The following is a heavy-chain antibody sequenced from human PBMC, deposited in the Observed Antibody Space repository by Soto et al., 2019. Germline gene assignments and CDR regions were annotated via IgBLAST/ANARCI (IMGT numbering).Heavy chain of an antibody. CDR1: GFTFSKSW. V-gene: IGHV3-15*01. CDR3: TTEVGAPYYYYGMDV. J-gene: IGHJ6*02. D-gene: IGHD1-26*01. CDR2: IKSKTDGGTT. Sequence: RGSLRLSCAASGFTFSKSWMSWVRQAPGKGLEWVGRIKSKTDGGTTDYAAPVKGRFTISRDDSKNTLYLQMNSLKTEDTAVYYCTTEVGAPYYYYGMDVWGQGTTVTVSS.